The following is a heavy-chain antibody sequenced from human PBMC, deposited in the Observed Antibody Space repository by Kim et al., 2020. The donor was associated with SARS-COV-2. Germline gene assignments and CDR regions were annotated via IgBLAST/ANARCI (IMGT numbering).Heavy chain of an antibody. CDR1: GYTFSSLA. V-gene: IGHV1-69*13. Sequence: SVKVSCKASGYTFSSLAMRWVRQAPGQGLEWMGGFIPIFGTANYAQKFQGRVTITADESTSTAYMELSSLRSEDTAVYYCVLSGRERFRVWGKDGWGQGTTFTVSS. D-gene: IGHD1-1*01. J-gene: IGHJ6*02. CDR2: FIPIFGTA. CDR3: VLSGRERFRVWGKDG.